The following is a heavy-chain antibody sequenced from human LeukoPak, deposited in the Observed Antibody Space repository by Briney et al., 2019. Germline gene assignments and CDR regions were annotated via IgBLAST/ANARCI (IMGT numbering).Heavy chain of an antibody. CDR2: IYYSGST. Sequence: PSQTLSLTCTVSGGSISSGGYYWSWIRQHPGKGLEWIGYIYYSGSTYYNPSLKSRVTISVDTSKNQFSLKLSSVTAADTAVYYCARDYGSSSDYYYMDVWGKGTTVTVSS. V-gene: IGHV4-31*03. J-gene: IGHJ6*03. CDR3: ARDYGSSSDYYYMDV. CDR1: GGSISSGGYY. D-gene: IGHD6-6*01.